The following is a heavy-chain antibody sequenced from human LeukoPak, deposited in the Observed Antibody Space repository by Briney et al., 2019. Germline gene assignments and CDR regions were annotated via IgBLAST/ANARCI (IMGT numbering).Heavy chain of an antibody. CDR2: FDPEDGET. V-gene: IGHV1-24*01. D-gene: IGHD4-23*01. CDR1: KYTFTSYY. J-gene: IGHJ4*02. Sequence: ASLKVSCKASKYTFTSYYMHWVRQTPGKGLEWMGAFDPEDGETIYAQKFQGRVTMTEDTSTDTAYMELSSLRSEDTAVYYCATDLATVVTVTNYWGQGTLVTVSS. CDR3: ATDLATVVTVTNY.